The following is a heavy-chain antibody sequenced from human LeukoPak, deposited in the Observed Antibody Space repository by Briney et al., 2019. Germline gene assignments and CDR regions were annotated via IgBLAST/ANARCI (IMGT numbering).Heavy chain of an antibody. CDR3: ARAVVWWKAATGFDY. V-gene: IGHV4-34*01. CDR2: INHSGST. CDR1: GGSFSGYY. D-gene: IGHD2-15*01. J-gene: IGHJ4*02. Sequence: SETLSLTCAAYGGSFSGYYWSWIRQPPGKGLEWIGEINHSGSTNYNPSLKSRVTISVDTSKNQFSLKLSSVTAADTAVYYCARAVVWWKAATGFDYWGQGTLVTVSS.